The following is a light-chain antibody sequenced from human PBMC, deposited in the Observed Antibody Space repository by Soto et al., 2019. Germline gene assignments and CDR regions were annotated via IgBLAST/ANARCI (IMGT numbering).Light chain of an antibody. Sequence: DIQMTQSPSTLSAFVGDRVTITCRASQSISSWLAWYQQKPGKAPKLLIYKASSLESWVPSRFSGSGSGTEFTLTISSLQPDDFATYYCQQYNSLSPWTFGQGTKVDVK. CDR2: KAS. CDR1: QSISSW. V-gene: IGKV1-5*03. CDR3: QQYNSLSPWT. J-gene: IGKJ1*01.